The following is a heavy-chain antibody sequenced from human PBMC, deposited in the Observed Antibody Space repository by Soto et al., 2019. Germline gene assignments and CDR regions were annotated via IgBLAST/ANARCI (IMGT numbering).Heavy chain of an antibody. D-gene: IGHD2-21*02. CDR1: GDSISTDY. V-gene: IGHV4-59*08. CDR3: ARHRSDFWFDP. Sequence: SETLSLTCTVSGDSISTDYWSWIRQSPGKGLEWIGFIYYGGSTNYNPSLKSRVTISVDTPKNQFSLKLSSVTAADTAVYYCARHRSDFWFDPWGQGTLVTVS. J-gene: IGHJ5*02. CDR2: IYYGGST.